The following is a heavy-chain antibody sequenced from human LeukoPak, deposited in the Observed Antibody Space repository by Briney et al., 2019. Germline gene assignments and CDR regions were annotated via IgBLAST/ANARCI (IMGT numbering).Heavy chain of an antibody. Sequence: SETLSLTCAVYGGSFSGYYWSWIRQPPGKGLEWIGEINHSGSTNYNPSLKSRVTISVDTSKNQFSLKLSSVTAADTAVYYCARQGPYSSSWVSNYYYYMDVWGKGTTVTISS. CDR2: INHSGST. D-gene: IGHD6-13*01. CDR3: ARQGPYSSSWVSNYYYYMDV. CDR1: GGSFSGYY. V-gene: IGHV4-34*01. J-gene: IGHJ6*03.